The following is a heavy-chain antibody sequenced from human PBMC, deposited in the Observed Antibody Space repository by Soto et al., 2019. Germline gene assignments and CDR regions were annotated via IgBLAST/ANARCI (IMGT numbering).Heavy chain of an antibody. CDR2: IYYTGST. J-gene: IGHJ4*02. CDR3: ARVARTGQYDFDF. D-gene: IGHD1-1*01. V-gene: IGHV4-59*01. CDR1: GDSINFYH. Sequence: QVQLQESGPGLVKPSETLSLTCTVSGDSINFYHWTWIRQPPGKGLEWMGYIYYTGSTNYNPSLKSRVSISVDTSKNQFSLKLSSVTAADTAVYYCARVARTGQYDFDFWGQGALVTVSS.